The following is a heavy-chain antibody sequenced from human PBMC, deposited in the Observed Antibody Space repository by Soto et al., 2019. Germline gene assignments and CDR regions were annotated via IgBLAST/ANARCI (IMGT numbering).Heavy chain of an antibody. CDR2: ISVSGDNT. J-gene: IGHJ4*02. V-gene: IGHV3-23*01. CDR3: AKDHRSSGSGSYSEFDY. Sequence: GSLRLSCAASGFTFSSYAMSWVRQAPGKGLEWVSAISVSGDNTYYADSVKGRFTISRDSSKNTMYLQMNSLRAEDTAVYYCAKDHRSSGSGSYSEFDYWGQGTLVTVSS. D-gene: IGHD3-10*01. CDR1: GFTFSSYA.